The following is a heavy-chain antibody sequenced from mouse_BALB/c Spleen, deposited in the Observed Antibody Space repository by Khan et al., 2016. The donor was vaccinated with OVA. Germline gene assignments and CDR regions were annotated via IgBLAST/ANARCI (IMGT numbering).Heavy chain of an antibody. D-gene: IGHD2-1*01. J-gene: IGHJ3*01. CDR2: ISSAATYT. CDR3: ANGNYGWFAY. V-gene: IGHV5-9-1*01. Sequence: EVELVESGGGLVEPGGSLKLSCAASGFTFSSFVMSWVRQTPAKRLEWVATISSAATYTYYPDSVKGRFTISRDNAKNTLYLQMNSLRYDDTAIYYCANGNYGWFAYWGQGTLVTVST. CDR1: GFTFSSFV.